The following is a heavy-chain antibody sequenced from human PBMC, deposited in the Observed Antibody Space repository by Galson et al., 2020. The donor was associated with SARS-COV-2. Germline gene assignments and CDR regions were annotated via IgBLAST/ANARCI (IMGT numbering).Heavy chain of an antibody. CDR3: ARPGSTTGWYYFDY. V-gene: IGHV4-39*01. CDR1: GVSISSSGYS. D-gene: IGHD3-10*01. Sequence: TLSLTCTVSGVSISSSGYSWGWIRQSPGKGLEWIGSIYYSGSSYYNPSLKSRVTISVDTSKNQFSLKLNSVTAADTAVYYCARPGSTTGWYYFDYWGQGALVTVSS. J-gene: IGHJ4*02. CDR2: IYYSGSS.